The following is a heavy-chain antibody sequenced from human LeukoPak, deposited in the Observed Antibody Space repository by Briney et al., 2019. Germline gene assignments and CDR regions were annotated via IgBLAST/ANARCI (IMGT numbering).Heavy chain of an antibody. CDR2: IYYSGST. J-gene: IGHJ5*02. D-gene: IGHD3-10*01. CDR3: ASYGSGSYNWFDP. V-gene: IGHV4-59*12. CDR1: GGSISSYY. Sequence: SETLSLTCTVSGGSISSYYWSWIRQPPGKGVEWIGYIYYSGSTNYNPSLKSRVTISVDTSKNQFSLKLSSVTAADTAVYYCASYGSGSYNWFDPWGQGTLVTVSS.